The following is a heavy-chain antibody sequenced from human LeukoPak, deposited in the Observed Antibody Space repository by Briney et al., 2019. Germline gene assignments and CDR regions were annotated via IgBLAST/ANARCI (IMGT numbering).Heavy chain of an antibody. CDR1: GFTFSSYS. CDR3: ARAEYYDFWSGYYKGAFDY. D-gene: IGHD3-3*01. J-gene: IGHJ4*02. Sequence: TGGSLRLSCAASGFTFSSYSMNWVRQAPGKGLEWVSSISSSSSYIYYADSVKGRFTISRDNAKNSLYLQMNSLRAEDTAVYYCARAEYYDFWSGYYKGAFDYWGQGTLVTVSS. V-gene: IGHV3-21*01. CDR2: ISSSSSYI.